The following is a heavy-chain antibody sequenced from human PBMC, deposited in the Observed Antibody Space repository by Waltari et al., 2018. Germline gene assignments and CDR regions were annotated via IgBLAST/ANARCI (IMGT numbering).Heavy chain of an antibody. CDR3: ARATALDYYGMDV. Sequence: EVQLVESGGGLVQPGGSLSLPCAASGFTFSRHWMSWVRRAPGKGLEWVANIKQDGSEKYYVDSVKGRFTISRDNAKNSLYLQMNSLRAEDTAVYYCARATALDYYGMDVWGQGTTVTVSS. CDR1: GFTFSRHW. V-gene: IGHV3-7*03. CDR2: IKQDGSEK. J-gene: IGHJ6*02.